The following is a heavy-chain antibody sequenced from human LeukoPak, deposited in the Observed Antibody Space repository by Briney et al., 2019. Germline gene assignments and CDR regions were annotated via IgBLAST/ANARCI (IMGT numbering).Heavy chain of an antibody. J-gene: IGHJ3*02. V-gene: IGHV3-74*01. CDR2: INSDGSST. CDR3: ARAGEGLQAYAFYM. CDR1: GFTPGKTW. Sequence: GGSLTLSRAVSGFTPGKTWVHGVRQGPGKGLVLVSRINSDGSSTGYEDSVKGRFTISRDNAKNTRDLQMNDLRDEDTAVYCCARAGEGLQAYAFYMRGQGTKVSVST. D-gene: IGHD4-11*01.